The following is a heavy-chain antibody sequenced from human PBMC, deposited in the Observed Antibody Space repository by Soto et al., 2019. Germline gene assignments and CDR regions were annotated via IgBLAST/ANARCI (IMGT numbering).Heavy chain of an antibody. Sequence: SVKVSCKASGGTFSSYAISWVRQAPGQGLEWMGGIIPIFGTANYAQKFQGRVTITADESTSTAYMELSSLRSEDTAVYYCARDLGYYASDGYFDYWGQGTVVTVSS. J-gene: IGHJ4*02. CDR2: IIPIFGTA. D-gene: IGHD3-22*01. CDR1: GGTFSSYA. V-gene: IGHV1-69*13. CDR3: ARDLGYYASDGYFDY.